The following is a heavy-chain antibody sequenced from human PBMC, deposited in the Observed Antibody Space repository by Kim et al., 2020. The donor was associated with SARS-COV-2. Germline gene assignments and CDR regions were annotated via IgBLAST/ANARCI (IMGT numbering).Heavy chain of an antibody. CDR3: ATDHDRLGAAGTAYFDY. CDR1: GYTFTSYA. Sequence: ASVKVSCKAFGYTFTSYAINWVRQAPGQGLDWMGWLDTNTGHPTYAQDFTGRFVFSLDISVSTAYLEISSLKAEDTAVYYCATDHDRLGAAGTAYFDYWGQGTLITVSS. CDR2: LDTNTGHP. V-gene: IGHV7-4-1*02. D-gene: IGHD1-26*01. J-gene: IGHJ4*02.